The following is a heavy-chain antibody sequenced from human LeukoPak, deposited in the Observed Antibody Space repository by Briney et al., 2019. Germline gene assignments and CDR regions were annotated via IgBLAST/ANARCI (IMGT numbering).Heavy chain of an antibody. CDR1: GGSISSYY. CDR2: IYYSGST. J-gene: IGHJ4*02. D-gene: IGHD3-22*01. CDR3: ASSYYDSSGPNY. Sequence: SETLSLTCTVSGGSISSYYWSWIRQPPGKGLEWIGYIYYSGSTNYNPSLKSRVTISVVTTKNQFSPKLSSVTAADTAVYYCASSYYDSSGPNYWGQRTLVTVSS. V-gene: IGHV4-59*01.